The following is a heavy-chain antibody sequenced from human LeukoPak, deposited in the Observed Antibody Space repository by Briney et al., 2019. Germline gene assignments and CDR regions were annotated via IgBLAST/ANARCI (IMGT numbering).Heavy chain of an antibody. CDR3: ATRPLAVAGYDY. V-gene: IGHV4-59*01. J-gene: IGHJ4*02. D-gene: IGHD6-19*01. CDR1: GGSISSYY. CDR2: IYYSGST. Sequence: SETLSLTCTVSGGSISSYYWSWIRQPPGKGLEWIGYIYYSGSTNYNHSLKSRVTISVDTSKNQFSLKLSSVTAADTAVYYCATRPLAVAGYDYWGQGTLVTVSS.